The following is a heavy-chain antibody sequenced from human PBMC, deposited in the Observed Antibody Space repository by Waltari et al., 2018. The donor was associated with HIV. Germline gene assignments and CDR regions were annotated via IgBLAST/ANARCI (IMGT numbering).Heavy chain of an antibody. CDR2: IKSKTDGGTT. Sequence: EVQLVESGGGLVKPGGSLRLSCVASGFTFSNAWMSWVRQAPGKGLEWVGRIKSKTDGGTTDYAAPVKGRFTISRDDSKNTLYLQMNSLKTEDTAVYYCTTDLYYYDDFDYWGQGTLVTVSS. J-gene: IGHJ4*02. V-gene: IGHV3-15*01. CDR1: GFTFSNAW. CDR3: TTDLYYYDDFDY. D-gene: IGHD3-22*01.